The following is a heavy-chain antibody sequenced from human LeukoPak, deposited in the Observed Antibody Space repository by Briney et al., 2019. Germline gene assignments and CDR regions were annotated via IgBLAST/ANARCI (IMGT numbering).Heavy chain of an antibody. D-gene: IGHD3-10*01. CDR1: GYTFTSYY. V-gene: IGHV1-2*02. CDR2: MNPNSGAT. J-gene: IGHJ6*03. CDR3: AIPPGGSGSSYYMDV. Sequence: AASVKVSCKASGYTFTSYYMHWVRQAPGQGLEWMGWMNPNSGATNYAQKFQGRVTMARDTSSSTAYMELSRLRSDDTAVYYCAIPPGGSGSSYYMDVWGKGTTVTISS.